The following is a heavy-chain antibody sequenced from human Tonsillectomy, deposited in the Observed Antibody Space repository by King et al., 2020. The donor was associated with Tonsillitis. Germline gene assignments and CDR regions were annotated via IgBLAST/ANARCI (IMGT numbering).Heavy chain of an antibody. Sequence: VQLVESGGGVVQPGRSLRLSCAASGFTFSSYGMHWVRQAPGKGLEWVAVISYDGSNKYYADSVKGRFTISRDNSKNTLYLQMNSLRAEDTAVYYCAKDRRIQLWSTAPYYFDDWGQGTLVTVSS. V-gene: IGHV3-30*18. J-gene: IGHJ4*02. CDR1: GFTFSSYG. CDR3: AKDRRIQLWSTAPYYFDD. CDR2: ISYDGSNK. D-gene: IGHD5-18*01.